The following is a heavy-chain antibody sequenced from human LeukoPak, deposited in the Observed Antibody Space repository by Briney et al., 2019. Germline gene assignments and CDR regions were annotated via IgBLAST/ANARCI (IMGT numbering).Heavy chain of an antibody. Sequence: GRSLRLSCAASGFTFDDYAMHWVRQAPGKGPEWVSGISWNSGSIGYADSVKGRFTISRDNAKNSLYLQMNSLRAEDTAVYYCACPPGYGGYWGQGTLVTVSS. V-gene: IGHV3-9*01. J-gene: IGHJ4*02. CDR3: ACPPGYGGY. CDR1: GFTFDDYA. D-gene: IGHD3-10*01. CDR2: ISWNSGSI.